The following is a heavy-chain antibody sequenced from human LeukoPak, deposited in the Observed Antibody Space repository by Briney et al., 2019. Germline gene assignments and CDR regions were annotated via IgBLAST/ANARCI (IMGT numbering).Heavy chain of an antibody. CDR2: ISGSGGST. CDR1: GFTFSSYA. CDR3: AKRADFSRTYSSSWCSDY. D-gene: IGHD6-13*01. Sequence: GGSLRLSCAASGFTFSSYAMSWVRQAPGKGLEWVSAISGSGGSTYYADSVKGRFTISRDNSKNTLYLQMNSLRAEDTAVYYCAKRADFSRTYSSSWCSDYWGQGTLVTVSS. V-gene: IGHV3-23*01. J-gene: IGHJ4*02.